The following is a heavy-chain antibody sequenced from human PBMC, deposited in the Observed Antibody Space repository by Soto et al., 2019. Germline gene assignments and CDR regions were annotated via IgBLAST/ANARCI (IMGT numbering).Heavy chain of an antibody. CDR2: INAGNGNT. CDR3: ARAKGTVTTRGWYFDL. CDR1: GYTFTSYA. Sequence: ASVKVSCKASGYTFTSYAMHWVRQAPGQRLEWMGWINAGNGNTKYSQNFQGRVTITRDTSASTVYMELSSLRSEDTAVYYCARAKGTVTTRGWYFDLWGRGTLVTVSS. J-gene: IGHJ2*01. D-gene: IGHD4-17*01. V-gene: IGHV1-3*01.